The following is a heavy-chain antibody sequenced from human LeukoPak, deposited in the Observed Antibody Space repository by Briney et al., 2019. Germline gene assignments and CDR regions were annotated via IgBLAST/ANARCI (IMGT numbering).Heavy chain of an antibody. D-gene: IGHD4-17*01. V-gene: IGHV4-59*01. CDR3: ARIYGDYDDY. J-gene: IGHJ4*02. CDR1: DDSISSYY. Sequence: SETLSLTCTVSDDSISSYYWSWIRQPPGKGLEWIGYIYYSGSTNYNPSLKSRVTISVDTSKNQFFLILSSVTAADTAVYYCARIYGDYDDYWGQGTLVTVSS. CDR2: IYYSGST.